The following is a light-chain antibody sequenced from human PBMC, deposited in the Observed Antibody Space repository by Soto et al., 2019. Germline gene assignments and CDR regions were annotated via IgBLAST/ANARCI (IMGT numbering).Light chain of an antibody. V-gene: IGKV1-5*01. Sequence: DIPMTQSPSTLSASVGDRVTITCRASQSISSWLAWSQQKPGKAPTLLIYDASSLERWVPSRFSGRGSGKECTLTISSLQHDYFATYYCHQFNRYAWTFGQGTKVEIK. J-gene: IGKJ1*01. CDR2: DAS. CDR1: QSISSW. CDR3: HQFNRYAWT.